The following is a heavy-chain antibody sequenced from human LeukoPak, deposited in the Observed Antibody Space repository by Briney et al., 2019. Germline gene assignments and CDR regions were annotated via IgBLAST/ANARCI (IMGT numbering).Heavy chain of an antibody. Sequence: ASVKVSCKASGYTLSGYHMHWVRQAPGQGLEWMGWINPNTGGTNYAQKFQGRVTMTRDTSISTAYMELNSLRAEDTAVYYCARDPLPTVTSPLYYFDYWGQGTLVTVSS. D-gene: IGHD4-17*01. V-gene: IGHV1-2*02. J-gene: IGHJ4*02. CDR3: ARDPLPTVTSPLYYFDY. CDR2: INPNTGGT. CDR1: GYTLSGYH.